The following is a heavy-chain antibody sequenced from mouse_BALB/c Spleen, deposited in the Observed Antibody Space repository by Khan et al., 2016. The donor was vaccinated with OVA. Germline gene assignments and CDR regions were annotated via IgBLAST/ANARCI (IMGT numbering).Heavy chain of an antibody. J-gene: IGHJ1*01. CDR2: IWIGGSA. CDR3: ARNRDGGSYWYFDV. D-gene: IGHD3-3*01. Sequence: QVQLQQSGPGLVAPSQSLSITCTVSGFSLSRYSVHWVRQPPGKGLEWLGIIWIGGSADYNSPLKSRLSISKDNSKSQVFLQMNSLQTDDTAMYYCARNRDGGSYWYFDVWGAGTTVTVSS. CDR1: GFSLSRYS. V-gene: IGHV2-6-4*01.